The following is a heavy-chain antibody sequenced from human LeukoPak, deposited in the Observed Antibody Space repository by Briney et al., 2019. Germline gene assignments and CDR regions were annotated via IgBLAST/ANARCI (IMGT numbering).Heavy chain of an antibody. CDR2: ISWNSGSI. Sequence: GRSLRLSCAASGFTFDDYAMHWVRQTPGKGLEWVSGISWNSGSIGYADSVKGRFTISRDSAKNSLYLQMNSLRAEDTALYYCAKSYDSSGYGAFDIWGQGTMVTVSS. V-gene: IGHV3-9*01. CDR3: AKSYDSSGYGAFDI. CDR1: GFTFDDYA. J-gene: IGHJ3*02. D-gene: IGHD3-22*01.